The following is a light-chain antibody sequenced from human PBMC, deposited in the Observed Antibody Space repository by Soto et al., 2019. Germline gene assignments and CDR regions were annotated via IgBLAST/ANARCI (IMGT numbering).Light chain of an antibody. V-gene: IGKV1-27*01. CDR3: KNYNSATRT. CDR1: QDITLY. CDR2: TSS. Sequence: DIRMTQSPSSLSASVGDRVTITCRASQDITLYLAWYQQKPGKSPNLLIYTSSTLQSGVPSRFSGSGSGKDLTITISSLQTEDVATYFCKNYNSATRTFGQGTRVEIK. J-gene: IGKJ1*01.